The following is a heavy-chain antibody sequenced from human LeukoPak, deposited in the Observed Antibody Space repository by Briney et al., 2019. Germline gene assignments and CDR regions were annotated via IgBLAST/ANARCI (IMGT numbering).Heavy chain of an antibody. V-gene: IGHV3-30*02. D-gene: IGHD3-3*01. CDR2: IRYDGSNK. CDR3: AKDFWSGPLYYFDY. Sequence: GGSPRLSCAASGFTFSSYGMHWVRQAPGKGLEWVAFIRYDGSNKYYADSVKGRFTISRDNSKNTLYLQMNRLRAEDTAVYYCAKDFWSGPLYYFDYWGQGTLVTVSS. CDR1: GFTFSSYG. J-gene: IGHJ4*02.